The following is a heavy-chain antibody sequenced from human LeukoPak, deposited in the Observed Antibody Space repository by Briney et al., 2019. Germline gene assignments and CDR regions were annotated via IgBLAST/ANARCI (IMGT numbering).Heavy chain of an antibody. CDR2: IPYDGSNK. Sequence: GGSLRLSYAASGFTFSSYAMHGVRQAPGKGLEWVAVIPYDGSNKYYADSVKGRFTISRDNSKNTLYLQMNSLRAEDTAVYYCARGSDYYDSSGYLKWGQGTLVTVSS. CDR3: ARGSDYYDSSGYLK. D-gene: IGHD3-22*01. CDR1: GFTFSSYA. V-gene: IGHV3-30-3*01. J-gene: IGHJ4*02.